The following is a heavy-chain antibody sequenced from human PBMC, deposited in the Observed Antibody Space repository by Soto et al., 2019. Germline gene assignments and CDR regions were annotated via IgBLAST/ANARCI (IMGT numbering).Heavy chain of an antibody. CDR1: GFTFSSYA. CDR2: ISYDGSNK. Sequence: QVQLVESGGGVVQPGRSLRLSCAASGFTFSSYAMHWVRQAPGKGLEWVAVISYDGSNKYYADSVKGRFIISRDNSKNTLYLQMNSLRAEDTAVYYCARIWFGELMGWFDPWGQGTLVTVSS. D-gene: IGHD3-10*01. J-gene: IGHJ5*02. V-gene: IGHV3-30-3*01. CDR3: ARIWFGELMGWFDP.